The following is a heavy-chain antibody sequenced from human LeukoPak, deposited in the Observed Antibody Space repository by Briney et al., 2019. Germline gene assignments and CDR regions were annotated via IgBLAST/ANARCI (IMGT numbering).Heavy chain of an antibody. J-gene: IGHJ6*03. Sequence: GASVKVSCKASGGTFSSYAISWVRQAPGQGLEWMGGIIPIFGTANYAQKFQGRVTITTHESTSTAYMELSSLRSEDTAVYYCARGDFWSGRPDSYYYYMDVWGKGTTVTVSS. D-gene: IGHD3-3*01. V-gene: IGHV1-69*05. CDR1: GGTFSSYA. CDR2: IIPIFGTA. CDR3: ARGDFWSGRPDSYYYYMDV.